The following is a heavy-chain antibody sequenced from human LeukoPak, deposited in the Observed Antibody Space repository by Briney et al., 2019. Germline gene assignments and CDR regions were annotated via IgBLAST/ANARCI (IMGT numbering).Heavy chain of an antibody. J-gene: IGHJ4*02. CDR1: GFTFRRYW. Sequence: GGSLRLSCAASGFTFRRYWMSWVRQAPGKGLEWVSKIKEDGSGIDYVEYVKGRFTISRDNAKNSLYLQMNSLRVEDTAVYYCARGGGDYWGQGTLVTVSS. CDR3: ARGGGDY. CDR2: IKEDGSGI. V-gene: IGHV3-7*04. D-gene: IGHD3-10*01.